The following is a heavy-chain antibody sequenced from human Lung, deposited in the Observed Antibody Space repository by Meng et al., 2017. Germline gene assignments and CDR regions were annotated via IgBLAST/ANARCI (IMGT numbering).Heavy chain of an antibody. CDR3: ARSKSIAAAGGY. CDR2: INAGNGNT. V-gene: IGHV1-3*01. CDR1: GYTFTNYA. Sequence: QVQLVQSGAEVKKSGASVKVFCKASGYTFTNYAMHWVRQAPGQRLEWMGWINAGNGNTKYSQKFQGRVTITRDTSASTAYMELSSLRSEDTAVYYCARSKSIAAAGGYWGQGTLVTVSS. D-gene: IGHD6-13*01. J-gene: IGHJ4*02.